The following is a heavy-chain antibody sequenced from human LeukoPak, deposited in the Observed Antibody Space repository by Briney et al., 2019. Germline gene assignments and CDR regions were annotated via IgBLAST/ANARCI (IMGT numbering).Heavy chain of an antibody. CDR1: GYTFTNYG. CDR2: ISAYNGNA. J-gene: IGHJ4*02. V-gene: IGHV1-18*01. CDR3: ARTPKRFGELYQPGDS. Sequence: GASVKVSCKASGYTFTNYGITWVRQVPGQGLEWLGWISAYNGNANYAQNLQDRVTLTSDTSTSTAYMELRSLRSDDTGIYCCARTPKRFGELYQPGDSWGQGTLLTVSS. D-gene: IGHD3-10*01.